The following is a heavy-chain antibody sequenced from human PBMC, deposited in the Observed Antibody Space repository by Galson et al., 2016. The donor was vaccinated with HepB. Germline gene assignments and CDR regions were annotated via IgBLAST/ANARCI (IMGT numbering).Heavy chain of an antibody. Sequence: SLRLSCATSGFTFSTYAMSWVRQAPGKGLEWVSTISGSGGSTFYADSVKGRFTISRDNSKHTLYLQMSSLRAEDTAVYYCAKVGHAFWNTCFSHAYYFDYWGQGNLVAVSS. V-gene: IGHV3-23*01. CDR1: GFTFSTYA. D-gene: IGHD3-3*01. CDR2: ISGSGGST. J-gene: IGHJ4*02. CDR3: AKVGHAFWNTCFSHAYYFDY.